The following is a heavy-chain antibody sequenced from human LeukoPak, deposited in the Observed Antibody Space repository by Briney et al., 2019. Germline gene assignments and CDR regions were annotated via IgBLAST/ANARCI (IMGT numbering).Heavy chain of an antibody. J-gene: IGHJ6*02. V-gene: IGHV3-64D*06. D-gene: IGHD1-26*01. CDR1: GFTFIIYA. CDR2: ISSNGDST. Sequence: GGSLRLSCSASGFTFIIYAMHWVRQAPGKGLEYVSAISSNGDSTHYADSVKGRFTISRDNSQNTLYLQMSSLRAEDTAIYYCVKVKEGSYCYYYGMDVWGQGTTVTVS. CDR3: VKVKEGSYCYYYGMDV.